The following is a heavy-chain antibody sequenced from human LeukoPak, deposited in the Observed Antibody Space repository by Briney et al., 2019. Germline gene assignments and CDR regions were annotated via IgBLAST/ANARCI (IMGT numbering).Heavy chain of an antibody. CDR3: ARGLPAGDYGPFSLDY. J-gene: IGHJ4*02. CDR2: IYHSGST. V-gene: IGHV4-30-2*01. D-gene: IGHD4-17*01. Sequence: SETLSLTCAVSGGSISSGGYSWSWIRQPPGKGLEWIGYIYHSGSTYYNPSLKSRVTISVDTSKNQFSLKLSSVTAADTAAYYCARGLPAGDYGPFSLDYWGQGTLVTVSS. CDR1: GGSISSGGYS.